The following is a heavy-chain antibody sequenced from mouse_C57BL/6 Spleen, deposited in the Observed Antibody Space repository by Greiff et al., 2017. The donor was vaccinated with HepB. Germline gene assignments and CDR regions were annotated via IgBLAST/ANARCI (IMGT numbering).Heavy chain of an antibody. V-gene: IGHV1-18*01. J-gene: IGHJ4*01. CDR3: ARGTRYAMDY. D-gene: IGHD3-3*01. Sequence: VHVKQSGPELVKPGASVKIPCKASGYTFTDYNMDWVKQSHGKSLEWIGDINPNNGGTIYNQKFKGKATLTVDKSSSTAYMELRSLTSEDTAVYYCARGTRYAMDYWGQGTSVTVSS. CDR1: GYTFTDYN. CDR2: INPNNGGT.